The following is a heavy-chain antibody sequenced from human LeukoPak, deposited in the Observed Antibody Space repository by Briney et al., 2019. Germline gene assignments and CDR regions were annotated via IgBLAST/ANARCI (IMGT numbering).Heavy chain of an antibody. D-gene: IGHD1-26*01. Sequence: PSETLSLTCAVFGGSFSGYYWSWIRQPPGRGLEWIGEISHSGSTYYNPSLKSRVIISVDTSNNHFSLKLSSVTAADTAMYYCAWTSGSYSNWGQGTLVTVSS. CDR3: AWTSGSYSN. J-gene: IGHJ4*02. V-gene: IGHV4-34*01. CDR1: GGSFSGYY. CDR2: ISHSGST.